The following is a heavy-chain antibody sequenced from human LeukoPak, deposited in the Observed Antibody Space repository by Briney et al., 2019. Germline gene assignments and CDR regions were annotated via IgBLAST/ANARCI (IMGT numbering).Heavy chain of an antibody. D-gene: IGHD2-15*01. J-gene: IGHJ3*02. V-gene: IGHV3-48*03. Sequence: GGSLRLSCAASGFTFSSYEMNWVRQAPGKGLEWVSYISSSGSTIYYADSVKGRFTISRDNAKNSLYLQMNSLRADDTAVYYCARETYCNGGSCCKGNAFDIWGQGTMVTVSS. CDR3: ARETYCNGGSCCKGNAFDI. CDR1: GFTFSSYE. CDR2: ISSSGSTI.